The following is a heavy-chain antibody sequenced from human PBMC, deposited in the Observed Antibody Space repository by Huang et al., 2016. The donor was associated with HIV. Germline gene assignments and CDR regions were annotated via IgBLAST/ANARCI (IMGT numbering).Heavy chain of an antibody. Sequence: QLQLQESGPGLVKPSETLSLTCTVSGGSFGISGYYWRWIRQPPGKGLQWIANIFDSGGTYYTPSLKRRVTISGDTSKNHFSLRLSSVTAADTAVYYCARLAYCAGDCYSGHYYFDYWGQGTLVTVSS. CDR1: GGSFGISGYY. J-gene: IGHJ4*02. CDR3: ARLAYCAGDCYSGHYYFDY. CDR2: IFDSGGT. D-gene: IGHD2-21*02. V-gene: IGHV4-39*02.